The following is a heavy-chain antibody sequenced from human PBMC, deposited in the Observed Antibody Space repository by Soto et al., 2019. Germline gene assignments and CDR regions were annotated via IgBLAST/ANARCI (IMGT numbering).Heavy chain of an antibody. D-gene: IGHD6-13*01. V-gene: IGHV3-15*01. CDR1: GFTFSNAW. Sequence: EVQLVESGGSLVKPGGSLRLSCAASGFTFSNAWMNWVRQAPGKGLEWVGRINSKTDGETTDYAAPVEGRFTISRDDSKNTLYLQMNSLKSEDTAVYYCTIFSYSTTWGQGTLVTVSS. J-gene: IGHJ5*02. CDR3: TIFSYSTT. CDR2: INSKTDGETT.